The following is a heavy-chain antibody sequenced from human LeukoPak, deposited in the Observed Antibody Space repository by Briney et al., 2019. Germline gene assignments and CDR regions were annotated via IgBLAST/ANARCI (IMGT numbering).Heavy chain of an antibody. CDR3: ARGHVNDYFDY. CDR2: INHSGGT. CDR1: GGSFSGYY. J-gene: IGHJ4*02. Sequence: SETLSLTCAVYGGSFSGYYWSWIRQPPGKGLEWIGEINHSGGTNYNPSLKSRVTISVDTSKNQFSLKLSSVTAADTAVYYCARGHVNDYFDYWGQGTLVTVSS. V-gene: IGHV4-34*01.